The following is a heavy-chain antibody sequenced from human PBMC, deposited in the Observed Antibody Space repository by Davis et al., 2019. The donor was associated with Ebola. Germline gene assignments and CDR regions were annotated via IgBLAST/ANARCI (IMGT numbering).Heavy chain of an antibody. CDR1: GFTFTDYY. CDR3: ASLGTHCSGGSCYDYYYYAMDV. J-gene: IGHJ6*02. D-gene: IGHD2-15*01. Sequence: ASVKVSCKASGFTFTDYYMHWVRQAPGQGLEWMGWIKLNSGGTNYAQRFQDRVTMTRDTSISTAYMELSSLTSDDTAVYYCASLGTHCSGGSCYDYYYYAMDVWGQGTTVTVSS. CDR2: IKLNSGGT. V-gene: IGHV1-2*02.